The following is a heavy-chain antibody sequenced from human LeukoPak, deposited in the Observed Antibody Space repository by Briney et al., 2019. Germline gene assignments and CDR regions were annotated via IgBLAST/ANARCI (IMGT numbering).Heavy chain of an antibody. CDR2: IWYDGSNK. J-gene: IGHJ3*02. Sequence: GGSLRLSCAASGFTFSSYWMSWVRQAPGKGLEWVAVIWYDGSNKYYADSVKGRFTISRDNSKNTLYLQMNSLRAEDTAVYYCAREQIGWPAEDAFDIWGQGTMVTVSS. V-gene: IGHV3-33*08. D-gene: IGHD6-19*01. CDR1: GFTFSSYW. CDR3: AREQIGWPAEDAFDI.